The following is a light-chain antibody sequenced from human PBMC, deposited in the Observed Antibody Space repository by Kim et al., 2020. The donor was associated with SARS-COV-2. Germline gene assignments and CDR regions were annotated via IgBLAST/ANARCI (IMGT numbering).Light chain of an antibody. CDR2: EVN. CDR3: SSYAGSNNFPYV. CDR1: SSDIGNYNY. Sequence: QSALTQPPSASGSPGQSVTISCTGTSSDIGNYNYVSWYQQHPGKAPKLLIYEVNKRPSGVPDRFPGSKSGNTASLTVSGLQAEDEADYYCSSYAGSNNFPYVFGSGTKVTVL. V-gene: IGLV2-8*01. J-gene: IGLJ1*01.